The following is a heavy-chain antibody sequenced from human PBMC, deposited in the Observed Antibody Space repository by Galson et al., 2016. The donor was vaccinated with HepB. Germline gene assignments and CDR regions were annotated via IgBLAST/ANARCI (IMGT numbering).Heavy chain of an antibody. J-gene: IGHJ6*02. V-gene: IGHV1-3*01. D-gene: IGHD3-10*01. CDR1: GYTFTRYA. Sequence: SVKVSCKASGYTFTRYATHWVCQAPGQRLEWMGWINADNGNTKYSQKFQGRVTITRDTSASTAYMEVSSLTSEDTAVYYCVAVNYWSAYGMDVWGQGTTVTVSS. CDR2: INADNGNT. CDR3: VAVNYWSAYGMDV.